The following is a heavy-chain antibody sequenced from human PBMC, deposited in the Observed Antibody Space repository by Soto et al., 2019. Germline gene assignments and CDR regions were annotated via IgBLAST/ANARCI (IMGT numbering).Heavy chain of an antibody. V-gene: IGHV3-30*04. J-gene: IGHJ4*02. CDR1: GFTFSRYA. CDR3: ARSRSGAVADSFDF. Sequence: QVQVVESGGGVVQPGRSLRLSCAASGFTFSRYAIHWVRQAPGKGLGWVAVISRDGTNKYYVDSVKGRLTISRDNSRKTLYLQMNSLRHDDAGVYYCARSRSGAVADSFDFWGQGTLVTVSS. D-gene: IGHD3-10*01. CDR2: ISRDGTNK.